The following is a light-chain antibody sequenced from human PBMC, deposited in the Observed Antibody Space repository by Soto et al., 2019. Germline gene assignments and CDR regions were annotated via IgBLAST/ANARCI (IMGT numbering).Light chain of an antibody. CDR3: VLWDSTSLV. CDR1: SGINVGTDW. V-gene: IGLV5-39*01. Sequence: QLVLTQPTSLSASPGASARLTCTLRSGINVGTDWTYWYQQKPGSPPRYLLRYRSDSDNQQRSGVARRFSGSKDASTNAGPSLIAGPQDDDDDDYYWVLWDSTSLVFGGGTKLTVL. J-gene: IGLJ2*01. CDR2: YRSDSDN.